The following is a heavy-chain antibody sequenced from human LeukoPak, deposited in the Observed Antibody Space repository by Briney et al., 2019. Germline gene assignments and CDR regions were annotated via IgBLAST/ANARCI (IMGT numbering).Heavy chain of an antibody. CDR2: ISSSGSTI. Sequence: HPGGSLRLSCAASGFTFSSYEMNWVRQAPGKGLEWDSYISSSGSTIYYADSVKDRFTISRDNAKNSLYLQMNSLRAEDTAVYYCASNYYDSSGYYYSYFDYWGQGTLVTVSS. D-gene: IGHD3-22*01. V-gene: IGHV3-48*03. CDR1: GFTFSSYE. CDR3: ASNYYDSSGYYYSYFDY. J-gene: IGHJ4*02.